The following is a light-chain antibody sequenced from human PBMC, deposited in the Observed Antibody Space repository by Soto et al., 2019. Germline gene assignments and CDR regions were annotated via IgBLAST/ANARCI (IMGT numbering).Light chain of an antibody. CDR1: QSISNS. CDR3: QQYTYWIT. CDR2: GAS. Sequence: EIVMTQSPATLSVSPGESATLSCRASQSISNSLAWYQQKPGQAPRPLIYGASTRAAGIPARFSGSGSGTEFNLTISSLQSEDFAVYYCQQYTYWITFGQGTRLEIK. J-gene: IGKJ5*01. V-gene: IGKV3-15*01.